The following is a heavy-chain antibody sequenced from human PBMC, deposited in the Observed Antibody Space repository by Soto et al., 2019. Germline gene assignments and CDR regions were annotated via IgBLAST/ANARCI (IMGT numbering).Heavy chain of an antibody. CDR1: GFTFSSYE. CDR3: ARDRASTQNPSGWYPDTIDY. Sequence: GGSLRLSXAASGFTFSSYEMNWVRQAPGKGLEWVSYISSSGSTIYYADSVKGRFTISRDNAKNSLYLQMNSLRAEDTAVYYCARDRASTQNPSGWYPDTIDYWGQGTLVTVSS. V-gene: IGHV3-48*03. CDR2: ISSSGSTI. D-gene: IGHD6-19*01. J-gene: IGHJ4*02.